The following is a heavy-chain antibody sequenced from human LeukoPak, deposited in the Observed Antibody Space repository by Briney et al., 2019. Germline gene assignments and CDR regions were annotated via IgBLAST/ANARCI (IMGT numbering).Heavy chain of an antibody. CDR2: IYYSGST. D-gene: IGHD3-22*01. J-gene: IGHJ6*03. CDR1: GGSISSYY. Sequence: SETLSLTCTVSGGSISSYYWSWIRQPPGKGLEWIGYIYYSGSTNYNPSLKSRVTISVDTSKNQFSLKLSSVTAADTAVYYCARSGYYYGYYSYYMDVWGKGTTVTVSS. CDR3: ARSGYYYGYYSYYMDV. V-gene: IGHV4-59*08.